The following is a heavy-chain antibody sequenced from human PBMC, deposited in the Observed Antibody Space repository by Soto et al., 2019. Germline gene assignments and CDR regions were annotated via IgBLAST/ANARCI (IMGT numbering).Heavy chain of an antibody. CDR1: GGSISSSSYY. Sequence: SETLSLTCTVSGGSISSSSYYWGWIRQPPGKGLEWIGSIYYSGSTYYNPSLKSRVTISVDTSKNQFSLKLSSVTAADTAVYYCARPLRFGELHYWGQGTLVTVSS. D-gene: IGHD3-10*01. CDR2: IYYSGST. J-gene: IGHJ4*02. V-gene: IGHV4-39*01. CDR3: ARPLRFGELHY.